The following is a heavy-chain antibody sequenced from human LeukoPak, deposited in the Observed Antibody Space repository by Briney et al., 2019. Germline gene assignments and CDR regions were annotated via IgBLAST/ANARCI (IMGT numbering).Heavy chain of an antibody. CDR2: IRYDGSNK. V-gene: IGHV3-30*02. CDR1: GFTFSSYG. J-gene: IGHJ6*03. Sequence: GGSLRLSCAASGFTFSSYGMHWVRQAPGKGLEWVAFIRYDGSNKYYADSVKGRFTISRDNSKNTLYLQMNSLRAEDTAVYYCAIALYYYYYMDVWGKGTTVTVSS. CDR3: AIALYYYYYMDV.